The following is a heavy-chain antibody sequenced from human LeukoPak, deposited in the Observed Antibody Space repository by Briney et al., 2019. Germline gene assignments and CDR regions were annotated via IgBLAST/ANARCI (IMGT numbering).Heavy chain of an antibody. D-gene: IGHD3-9*01. V-gene: IGHV1-18*01. J-gene: IGHJ5*02. CDR3: ARAGSGIRYFDWLRGRGFDP. CDR1: GYTFTSYG. Sequence: VASVKVSCKASGYTFTSYGISWVRQAPGQGLEWMGWISAYNGNTNYAQKLQGRVTMTTDTSTSTAYMELRSLRSDDTAVYYCARAGSGIRYFDWLRGRGFDPWGQGTLVTVSS. CDR2: ISAYNGNT.